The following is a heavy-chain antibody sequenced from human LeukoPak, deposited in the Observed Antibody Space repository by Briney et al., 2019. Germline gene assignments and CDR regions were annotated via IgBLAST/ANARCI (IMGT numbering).Heavy chain of an antibody. D-gene: IGHD5-18*01. CDR2: IYPGDSDT. CDR1: GYSFTSYW. J-gene: IGHJ4*02. CDR3: ASQGGDLGIQLWLDDLYFDY. V-gene: IGHV5-51*01. Sequence: GESLQISCKGSGYSFTSYWVGWVRQMPGKGLEWMGIIYPGDSDTRYSPSFQGQGTISADKSISTAYLQWSSLKASDTAMYYCASQGGDLGIQLWLDDLYFDYWGQGTLVTVSS.